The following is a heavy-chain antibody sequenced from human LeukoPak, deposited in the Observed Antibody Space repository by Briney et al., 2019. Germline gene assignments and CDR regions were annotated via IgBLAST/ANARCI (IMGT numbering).Heavy chain of an antibody. CDR2: IYYSGST. V-gene: IGHV4-39*07. CDR3: ARDGSLEMATIL. Sequence: PSETLSLTCTVSGGSISSSSYYWGWIRQPPGKGLEWIGSIYYSGSTYYNPSLKSRVTISVDTSKNQFSLKLSSVTAADTAVYYCARDGSLEMATILWGQGTLVTVSS. J-gene: IGHJ4*02. CDR1: GGSISSSSYY. D-gene: IGHD5-24*01.